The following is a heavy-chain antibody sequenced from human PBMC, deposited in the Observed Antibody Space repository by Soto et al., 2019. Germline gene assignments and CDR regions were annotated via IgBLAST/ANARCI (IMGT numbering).Heavy chain of an antibody. V-gene: IGHV4-39*01. Sequence: VTLSISSPVSGGQCIVNGDFWYLKWIRQPPGKGLEWIGSIDNGGNTHYNAPLKSRVIISADTSKNQFSLSLNSVTAADTAVYYCVKRSLLMAPTWGQGIQVPVSS. CDR2: IDNGGNT. J-gene: IGHJ4*02. CDR3: VKRSLLMAPT. D-gene: IGHD1-26*01. CDR1: GGQCIVNGDF.